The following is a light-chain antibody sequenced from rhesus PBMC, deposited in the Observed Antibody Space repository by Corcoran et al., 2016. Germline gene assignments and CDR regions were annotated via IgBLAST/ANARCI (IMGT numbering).Light chain of an antibody. CDR3: QQCNSYPLT. V-gene: IGKV1-25*01. J-gene: IGKJ4*01. Sequence: DIQMTQSPSSLSASVGDTVTITCRASQGISTYLAWYQQKPGTAPNRQTYKASTLQRGVPARFRGGGSGTDFTLTISSLQPEDFATYYCQQCNSYPLTFGGGTKGEIK. CDR2: KAS. CDR1: QGISTY.